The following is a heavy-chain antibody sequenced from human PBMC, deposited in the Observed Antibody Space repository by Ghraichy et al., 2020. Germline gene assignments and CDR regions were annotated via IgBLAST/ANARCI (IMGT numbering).Heavy chain of an antibody. D-gene: IGHD6-19*01. CDR1: GYTFTGYY. CDR2: INPNSGGT. CDR3: ARVPGIAVAGTGDY. J-gene: IGHJ4*02. Sequence: ASVKVSCKASGYTFTGYYMHWVRQAPGQGLEWMGWINPNSGGTNYAQKFQGRVTMTRDTSISRAYMELSRLRSDDTAVYYCARVPGIAVAGTGDYWGQGTLVTVSS. V-gene: IGHV1-2*02.